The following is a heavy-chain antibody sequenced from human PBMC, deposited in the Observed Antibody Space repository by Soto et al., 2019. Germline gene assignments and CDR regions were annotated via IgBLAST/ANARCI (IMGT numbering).Heavy chain of an antibody. D-gene: IGHD3-3*01. Sequence: GGSLRLSCAASGFTFSSYAMSWVRQAPGKGLEWVSAISGSGGSTYYADSVKGRFTISRDNSKNTLYLQMNSLRAEDSAVYYCAKDLSVYDFWSGRGSAYMDVWGKGTTVTVSS. CDR1: GFTFSSYA. CDR3: AKDLSVYDFWSGRGSAYMDV. V-gene: IGHV3-23*01. J-gene: IGHJ6*03. CDR2: ISGSGGST.